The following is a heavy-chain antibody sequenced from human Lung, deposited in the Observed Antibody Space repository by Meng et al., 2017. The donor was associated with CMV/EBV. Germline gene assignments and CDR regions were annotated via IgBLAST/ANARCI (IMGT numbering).Heavy chain of an antibody. CDR1: GGSISSYY. CDR3: ARGGRFAEA. Sequence: SETLSLTCSVSGGSISSYYWSWIRQPPGKGLEWIGYSGSTNYNPSLQSRVTISVDTSKNQFSLKLSSVTAADTAVYYCARGGRFAEAWGQGTLVTFSS. D-gene: IGHD3-16*01. CDR2: SGST. J-gene: IGHJ5*02. V-gene: IGHV4-59*01.